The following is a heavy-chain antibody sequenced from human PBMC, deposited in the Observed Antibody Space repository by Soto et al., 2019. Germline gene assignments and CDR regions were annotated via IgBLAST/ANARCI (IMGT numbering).Heavy chain of an antibody. CDR2: IYWDDDK. Sequence: QITLKESGPPLVKPTQTLTLTCNFSGFSLSTKGVGVGWIRQPPGKALEWLGIIYWDDDKRYRPSPNNRLTITKDTSKNQVVLTMTNVDTVDTGTYFCAHLYAESGYDWRYDPWGQGTRVTVSS. J-gene: IGHJ5*02. D-gene: IGHD5-12*01. V-gene: IGHV2-5*02. CDR1: GFSLSTKGVG. CDR3: AHLYAESGYDWRYDP.